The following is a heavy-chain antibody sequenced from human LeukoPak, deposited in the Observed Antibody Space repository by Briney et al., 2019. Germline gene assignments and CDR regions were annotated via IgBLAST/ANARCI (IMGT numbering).Heavy chain of an antibody. CDR3: ARDLGEGANNYYYYYMDV. V-gene: IGHV1-2*02. J-gene: IGHJ6*03. D-gene: IGHD1-26*01. Sequence: ASVKVSCKASGYTFTGYYMHWVRQAPGQGLEWMGWINPNSGGTNYAQKFQGRVTMTRDTSISTAYMELSRLRSDDTAVYYCARDLGEGANNYYYYYMDVWGKGTTVTVSS. CDR2: INPNSGGT. CDR1: GYTFTGYY.